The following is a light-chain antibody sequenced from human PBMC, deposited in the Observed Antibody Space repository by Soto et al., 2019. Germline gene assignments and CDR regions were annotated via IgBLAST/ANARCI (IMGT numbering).Light chain of an antibody. CDR2: AAS. CDR1: QSISTW. V-gene: IGKV1-39*01. J-gene: IGKJ1*01. Sequence: DIQMTQSPSTLSASVGDRVTITCRASQSISTWLAWYQQKPGKAPKLLIYAASSLQTGVPSRFSGSGSGTDFTLTISSLQPEDFGTYYCQQSYSIPWTFGRGTTVDIK. CDR3: QQSYSIPWT.